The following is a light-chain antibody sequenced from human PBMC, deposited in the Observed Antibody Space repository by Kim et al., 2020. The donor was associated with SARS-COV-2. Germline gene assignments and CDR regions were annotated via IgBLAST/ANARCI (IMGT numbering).Light chain of an antibody. V-gene: IGKV3-20*01. CDR1: QSVRNDY. CDR2: GAS. J-gene: IGKJ1*01. CDR3: QQYSSSPAA. Sequence: SPEESAASSVSARQSVRNDYVAWYQQRPGQAPRLLIYGASSTATGIPDRFSGSGSGTDFTLTITGLEREDFAVYYCQQYSSSPAAFGQGTKVDIK.